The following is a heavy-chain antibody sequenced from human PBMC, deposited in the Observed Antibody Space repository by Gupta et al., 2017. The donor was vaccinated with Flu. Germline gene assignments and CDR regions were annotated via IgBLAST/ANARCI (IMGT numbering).Heavy chain of an antibody. V-gene: IGHV3-23*01. CDR1: DFTFSSYA. J-gene: IGHJ4*02. D-gene: IGHD1-7*01. CDR3: AKGSGNYGSSNYFDY. Sequence: EVQLLESGGGLVQPGGSLRLSCAASDFTFSSYAMSWVRQAPGKGLEWVSAISGSGGSTYYADSVKGRFTISRDNSKNTLYLQMNSLRAEDTAVYYCAKGSGNYGSSNYFDYWGQGTLVTVSS. CDR2: ISGSGGST.